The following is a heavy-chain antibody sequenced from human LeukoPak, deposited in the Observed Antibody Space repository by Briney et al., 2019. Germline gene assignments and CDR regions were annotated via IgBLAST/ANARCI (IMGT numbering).Heavy chain of an antibody. D-gene: IGHD1-26*01. CDR3: ASSVFDSYSGSSGDY. V-gene: IGHV4-34*01. Sequence: SETLSLTCAVYGGSFSGYYWSWIRQPPGKGLEWIGEINHSGSTNYNPSLKSRVTISVDTSKNQFSLKLSSVTAADTAVYYCASSVFDSYSGSSGDYWGQGTLVTVSS. CDR2: INHSGST. J-gene: IGHJ4*02. CDR1: GGSFSGYY.